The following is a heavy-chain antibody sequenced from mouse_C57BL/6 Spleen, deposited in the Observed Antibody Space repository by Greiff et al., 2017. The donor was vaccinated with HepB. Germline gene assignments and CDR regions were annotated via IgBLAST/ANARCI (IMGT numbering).Heavy chain of an antibody. CDR3: TRKRYDGYYNYFDD. Sequence: QVHVKQSGAELVRPGASVTLSCKASGYTFTDYEMHWVKQTPVHGLEWIGAIDPETGGTAYNQKFKGKAILTADKSSSTAYMELRSLTSEDSAVYYCTRKRYDGYYNYFDDWGQGTTLTVSS. V-gene: IGHV1-15*01. J-gene: IGHJ2*01. D-gene: IGHD2-3*01. CDR1: GYTFTDYE. CDR2: IDPETGGT.